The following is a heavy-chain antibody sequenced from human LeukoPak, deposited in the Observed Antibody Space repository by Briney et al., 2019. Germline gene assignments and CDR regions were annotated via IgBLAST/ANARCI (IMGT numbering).Heavy chain of an antibody. CDR3: ARDLGYCSSTSCAQLDY. CDR2: IWYDGSNK. V-gene: IGHV3-33*01. J-gene: IGHJ4*02. Sequence: PGGFLRLSCAASGFTFSSYGMHWVRQAPGKGLEWVAVIWYDGSNKYYADSVKGPFTISRDNSKNTLYLQMNSLRAEDPAVYYCARDLGYCSSTSCAQLDYWGQGTLVTVSS. D-gene: IGHD2-2*01. CDR1: GFTFSSYG.